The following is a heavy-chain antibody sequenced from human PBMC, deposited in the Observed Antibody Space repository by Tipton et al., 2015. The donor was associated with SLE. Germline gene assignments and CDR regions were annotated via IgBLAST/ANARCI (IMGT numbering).Heavy chain of an antibody. Sequence: TLSLTCTVSGGSISGGNSYWSWIRQPAGKRLEWIGRIYGSGSTIYNPSLKSRVTISVDTSKNQFSLKLSSVTAADTAVYYCAREEDTGTTSYWGQGTLVTVSS. CDR2: IYGSGST. CDR3: AREEDTGTTSY. J-gene: IGHJ4*02. CDR1: GGSISGGNSY. V-gene: IGHV4-61*02. D-gene: IGHD1-7*01.